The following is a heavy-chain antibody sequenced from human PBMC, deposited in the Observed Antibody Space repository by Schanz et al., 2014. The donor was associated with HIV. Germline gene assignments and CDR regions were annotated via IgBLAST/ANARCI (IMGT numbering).Heavy chain of an antibody. Sequence: QVQLQESGPGLVKPSQTLSLTCTVAGGSISSGGHYWSWIRQHPAKGLEWIGYMYYSGSTYYNPSLQSRVKISVDTSKNQFSLKLSSVTAADTAVYYCARVPPSDSSGYYPFDYWGQGTLVTVSS. J-gene: IGHJ4*02. CDR3: ARVPPSDSSGYYPFDY. D-gene: IGHD3-22*01. CDR2: MYYSGST. CDR1: GGSISSGGHY. V-gene: IGHV4-31*03.